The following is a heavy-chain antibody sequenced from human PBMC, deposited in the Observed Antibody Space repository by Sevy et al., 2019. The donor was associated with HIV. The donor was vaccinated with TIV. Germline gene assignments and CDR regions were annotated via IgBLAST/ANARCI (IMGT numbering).Heavy chain of an antibody. CDR1: GYTFTGDY. V-gene: IGHV1-2*06. Sequence: ASVKVSCKASGYTFTGDYLHWVRQASGHGLEWMGRVFPTSGGTNYAQKFQGRVTMTRDTSISTAYMELSRLRSDDTAVYYCARDGGGGTTNSGMDVWGQGTTVTVSS. D-gene: IGHD1-7*01. CDR3: ARDGGGGTTNSGMDV. CDR2: VFPTSGGT. J-gene: IGHJ6*02.